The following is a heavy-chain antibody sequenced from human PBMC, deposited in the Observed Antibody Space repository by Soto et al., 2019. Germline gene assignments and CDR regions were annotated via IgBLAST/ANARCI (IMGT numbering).Heavy chain of an antibody. D-gene: IGHD2-2*01. J-gene: IGHJ3*02. CDR3: ARDPPTYHGDAFDI. CDR1: GFTFSSYG. V-gene: IGHV3-33*01. CDR2: IWYDGSNK. Sequence: GGSLRLSCAASGFTFSSYGMHWVRQAPGKGLEWVAVIWYDGSNKYYADSVKGRFTISRDNSKNTLYLQMNSLRAEDTAVYYCARDPPTYHGDAFDIWGQGTMVTVSS.